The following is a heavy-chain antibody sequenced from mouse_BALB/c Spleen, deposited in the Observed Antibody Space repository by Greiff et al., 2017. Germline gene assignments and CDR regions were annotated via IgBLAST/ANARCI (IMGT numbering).Heavy chain of an antibody. CDR1: GFTFSSYA. V-gene: IGHV5-9-4*01. CDR2: ISSGGSYT. D-gene: IGHD2-3*01. CDR3: ARADGYPAWFAC. J-gene: IGHJ3*01. Sequence: VKLVESGGGLVKPGGSLKLSCAASGFTFSSYAMSWVRQSPEKRLEWVAEISSGGSYTYYPDTVTGRFTISRDNAKNTLYLEMGSLRSEDTAMYYCARADGYPAWFACWGEGTLVTVSA.